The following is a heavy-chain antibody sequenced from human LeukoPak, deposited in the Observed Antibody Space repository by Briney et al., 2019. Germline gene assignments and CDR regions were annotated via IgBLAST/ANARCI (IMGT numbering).Heavy chain of an antibody. Sequence: SSVKVSCKASGGTISSYAISWVRQAPGQGLEWMGGIIPIFGTANYAQKFQGRVTITTDESTSTAYMELSSLRSEDTAVYYCASNLDTAMVGNFDYWGQGTLVTVSS. CDR3: ASNLDTAMVGNFDY. CDR2: IIPIFGTA. V-gene: IGHV1-69*05. CDR1: GGTISSYA. D-gene: IGHD5-18*01. J-gene: IGHJ4*02.